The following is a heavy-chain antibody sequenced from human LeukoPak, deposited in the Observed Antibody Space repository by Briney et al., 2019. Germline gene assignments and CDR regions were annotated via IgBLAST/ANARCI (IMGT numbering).Heavy chain of an antibody. CDR3: TTSSVSWTESPDY. CDR1: GGTFSSYA. V-gene: IGHV1-69*04. CDR2: IIPILGIA. D-gene: IGHD3/OR15-3a*01. Sequence: GASVKVSCKASGGTFSSYAISWVRQAPGQGLEWMGRIIPILGIANYAQKFQGRVTITTDESTSTAYMELSSLRSEDTAVYYCTTSSVSWTESPDYWGQGTLVTVSS. J-gene: IGHJ4*02.